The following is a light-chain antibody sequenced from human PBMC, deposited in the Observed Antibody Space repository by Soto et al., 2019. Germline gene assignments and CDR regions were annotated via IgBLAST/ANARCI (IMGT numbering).Light chain of an antibody. V-gene: IGLV2-23*02. Sequence: QSALCQPASVSGSPGQSITISCTGTSSDVGRYNLVSWYQQHPGKAPKLMIYEVSKRPSGVSNGFSGSKSGNPASLTISGLQAEDEADYYCCSYAGSSTWVFGGGTKLTGL. CDR3: CSYAGSSTWV. CDR2: EVS. CDR1: SSDVGRYNL. J-gene: IGLJ3*02.